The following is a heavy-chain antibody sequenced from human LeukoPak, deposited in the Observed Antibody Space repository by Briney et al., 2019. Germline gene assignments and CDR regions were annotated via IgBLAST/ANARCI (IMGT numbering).Heavy chain of an antibody. D-gene: IGHD4-17*01. CDR3: AKEHYGDYVLPSMDV. J-gene: IGHJ6*02. V-gene: IGHV3-23*01. CDR2: ISASGGST. Sequence: GGSLRLTCAASGFTFSSYAMSWVRQAPGKGLEWVSAISASGGSTYYADSVKGRFTISRDNSKNTLYLQMNSLRAEDTAVYYCAKEHYGDYVLPSMDVWGQGTTATVSS. CDR1: GFTFSSYA.